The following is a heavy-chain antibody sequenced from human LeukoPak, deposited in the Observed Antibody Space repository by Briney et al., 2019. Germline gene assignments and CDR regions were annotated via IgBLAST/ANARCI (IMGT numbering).Heavy chain of an antibody. V-gene: IGHV3-7*05. Sequence: GGSLRLSCAGSGFQFNTYWISWIRQAPGKGLQWLGNIKEDGSETYYVGSLKGRLTISRDNAKNSSFLEMSSLGVEDTAAYYCARDVGRFCTRGSCFSDAWGQGTLVTVSS. CDR1: GFQFNTYW. D-gene: IGHD2-15*01. CDR3: ARDVGRFCTRGSCFSDA. CDR2: IKEDGSET. J-gene: IGHJ5*02.